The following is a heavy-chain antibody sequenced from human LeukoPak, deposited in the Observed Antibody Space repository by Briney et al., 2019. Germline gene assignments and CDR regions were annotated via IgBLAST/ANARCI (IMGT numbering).Heavy chain of an antibody. Sequence: GASVKVSCKASGYTFTGYYMHWVRQAPGQGLEWMGWISAYNGNTNYAQKLQGRVTMTTDTSTSTAYMELRSLRSDDTAVYYCARLLWFGSAFDPWGQGTLVTVSS. CDR3: ARLLWFGSAFDP. CDR1: GYTFTGYY. V-gene: IGHV1-18*04. D-gene: IGHD3-10*01. J-gene: IGHJ5*02. CDR2: ISAYNGNT.